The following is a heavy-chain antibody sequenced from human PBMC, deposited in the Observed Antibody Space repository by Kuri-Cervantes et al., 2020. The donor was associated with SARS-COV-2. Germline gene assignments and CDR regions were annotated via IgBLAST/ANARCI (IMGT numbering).Heavy chain of an antibody. D-gene: IGHD2-2*01. CDR1: GGSISSSSYY. CDR2: IYYSGST. J-gene: IGHJ6*02. V-gene: IGHV4-39*01. Sequence: SETLSLTCTVSGGSISSSSYYWGWIRQPPGKGLEWIGSIYYSGSTYYNPSLKSRVTISVDTSKNQFSLKLSSVTAADTAVYYCARSRGYCSSTSCFYYYGMDVWGQGTTVTRLL. CDR3: ARSRGYCSSTSCFYYYGMDV.